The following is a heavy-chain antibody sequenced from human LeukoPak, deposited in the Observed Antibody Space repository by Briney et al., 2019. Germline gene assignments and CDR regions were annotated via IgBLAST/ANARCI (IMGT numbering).Heavy chain of an antibody. D-gene: IGHD2-2*01. J-gene: IGHJ4*02. CDR3: ARGGYCSSTSCIDY. CDR2: MNPNSGNT. CDR1: GYTFTSYD. Sequence: GASVKVSCKASGYTFTSYDINWVRQATGQGLEWMGWMNPNSGNTGYAQKFQGRVTMTRNTSISTAYMELSSLRSEDTAVYYYARGGYCSSTSCIDYWGQGTLVTVSS. V-gene: IGHV1-8*01.